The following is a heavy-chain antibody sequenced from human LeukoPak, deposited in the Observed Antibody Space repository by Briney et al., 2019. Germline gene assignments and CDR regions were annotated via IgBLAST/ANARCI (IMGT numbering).Heavy chain of an antibody. CDR3: ARERQLERLAFGKEGSAFDY. CDR2: IIPIFGTA. Sequence: ASVKVSCKASGGTFSSYAISWVRQAPGQGLEWMGGIIPIFGTANYAQKFQGRVTITADKSTSTAYMELSSLRSEDTAVYYCARERQLERLAFGKEGSAFDYWGQGTLVTVSS. D-gene: IGHD1-1*01. CDR1: GGTFSSYA. V-gene: IGHV1-69*06. J-gene: IGHJ4*02.